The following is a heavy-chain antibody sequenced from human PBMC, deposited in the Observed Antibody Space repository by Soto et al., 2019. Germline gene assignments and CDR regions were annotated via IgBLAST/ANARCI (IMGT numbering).Heavy chain of an antibody. J-gene: IGHJ4*02. D-gene: IGHD3-22*01. CDR1: GYSFTSYW. Sequence: PGESLKISCKGSGYSFTSYWIGWVRQMPGKGLEWMGIIYPGDSDTRYSPSFQGQVTISADKSISTAYLQWSSLKASDTAMYYCARLYDSSGYYSGLRYFDYWGQGTLVTSPQ. CDR3: ARLYDSSGYYSGLRYFDY. V-gene: IGHV5-51*01. CDR2: IYPGDSDT.